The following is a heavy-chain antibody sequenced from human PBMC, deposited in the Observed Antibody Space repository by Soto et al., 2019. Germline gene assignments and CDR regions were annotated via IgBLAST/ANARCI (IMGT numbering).Heavy chain of an antibody. V-gene: IGHV1-69*13. Sequence: SVKVSCKASGGTFSSYAISWVRQAPGQGLEWMGGIIPIFGTANYAQKFQGRVTITADESTSTAYMELSSLRSEDTAVYYCARDRGYCTNGVCYTLGFDYWGQGTLVTVSS. CDR2: IIPIFGTA. CDR3: ARDRGYCTNGVCYTLGFDY. CDR1: GGTFSSYA. J-gene: IGHJ4*02. D-gene: IGHD2-8*01.